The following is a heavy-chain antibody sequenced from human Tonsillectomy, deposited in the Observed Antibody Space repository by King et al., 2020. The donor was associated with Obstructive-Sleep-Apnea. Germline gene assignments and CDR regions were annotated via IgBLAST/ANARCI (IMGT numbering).Heavy chain of an antibody. Sequence: TLKESGPVLVKPTETLTLTCTVSGFSLSNARMGVSWIRQPPGKALEWLAHIFSNDEKSYSTSLKSRLTISKDTPKSQVVLTITHMDPVDTATYYCERISGYGSSWYWFDPWGQGTLVTVSS. V-gene: IGHV2-26*01. D-gene: IGHD6-13*01. CDR3: ERISGYGSSWYWFDP. J-gene: IGHJ5*02. CDR2: IFSNDEK. CDR1: GFSLSNARMG.